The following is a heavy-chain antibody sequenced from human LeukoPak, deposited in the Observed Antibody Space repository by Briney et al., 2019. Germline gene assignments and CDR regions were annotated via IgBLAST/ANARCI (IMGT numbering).Heavy chain of an antibody. CDR1: GYTFTGYY. Sequence: ASVKVSCKASGYTFTGYYMHWVRQAPGQGLEWMEWINPNSGGTNYAQKSQGRVTMTRDTSISTAYMELSRLRSDDTAVYYCARIIGYCSSTSCSWGFDYWSQGTLVTVSS. D-gene: IGHD2-2*01. J-gene: IGHJ4*02. V-gene: IGHV1-2*02. CDR3: ARIIGYCSSTSCSWGFDY. CDR2: INPNSGGT.